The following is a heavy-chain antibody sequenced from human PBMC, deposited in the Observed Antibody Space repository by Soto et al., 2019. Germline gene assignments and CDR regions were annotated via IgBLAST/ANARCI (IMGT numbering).Heavy chain of an antibody. V-gene: IGHV5-51*01. J-gene: IGHJ4*02. CDR2: IYPGDSET. CDR1: GYRFSPHS. CDR3: ARSIYDTSGSKSSVTTGLQYYFDD. D-gene: IGHD3-22*01. Sequence: GQPLKISGTESGYRFSPHSIGCVRPLPGKGLEWLGIIYPGDSETRYSPSFRGQVTISADKSISTAYLQWSSLQASDTAMYYCARSIYDTSGSKSSVTTGLQYYFDDWGQGTLVTVSS.